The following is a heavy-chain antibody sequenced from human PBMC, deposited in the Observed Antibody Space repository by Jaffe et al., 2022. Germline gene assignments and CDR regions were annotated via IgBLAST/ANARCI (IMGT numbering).Heavy chain of an antibody. CDR3: ARDRSPWFRENGAFDI. J-gene: IGHJ3*02. CDR1: GFTFSSYS. D-gene: IGHD3-10*01. V-gene: IGHV3-21*01. Sequence: EVQLVESGGGLVKPGGSLRLSCAASGFTFSSYSMNWVRQAPGKGLEWVSSISSSSSYIYYADSVKGRFTISRDNAKNSLYLQMNSLRAEDTAVYYCARDRSPWFRENGAFDIWGQGTMVTVSS. CDR2: ISSSSSYI.